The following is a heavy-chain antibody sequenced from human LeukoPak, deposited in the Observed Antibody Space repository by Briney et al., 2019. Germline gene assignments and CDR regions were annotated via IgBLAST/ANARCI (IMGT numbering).Heavy chain of an antibody. CDR3: ARDAYYYDSGGFYFDAFDI. Sequence: GGSLRLSCAASGFTLSSYEMNWVRQAPGKGLAWVSYISSSTIYYADSVKGRFTISRDNAKNSLYLQMNSLRAEDTAVYYCARDAYYYDSGGFYFDAFDIWGQGTMVTVSS. D-gene: IGHD3-22*01. J-gene: IGHJ3*02. CDR1: GFTLSSYE. V-gene: IGHV3-48*03. CDR2: ISSSTI.